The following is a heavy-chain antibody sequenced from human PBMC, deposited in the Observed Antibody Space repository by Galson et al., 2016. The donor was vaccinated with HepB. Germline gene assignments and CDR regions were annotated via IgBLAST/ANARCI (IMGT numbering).Heavy chain of an antibody. CDR3: ARESHGSAWYEENYFDY. V-gene: IGHV1-18*01. CDR1: GYGFTDHA. J-gene: IGHJ4*02. D-gene: IGHD6-19*01. Sequence: SCKASGYGFTDHAISXXRQAPXQGXXXMGXXXTXXXDTXXXQTXQGRVTVTRDTSTGTAYMVLWSLTSDDTAVYYCARESHGSAWYEENYFDYWGQGTLVTVSS. CDR2: XXTXXXDT.